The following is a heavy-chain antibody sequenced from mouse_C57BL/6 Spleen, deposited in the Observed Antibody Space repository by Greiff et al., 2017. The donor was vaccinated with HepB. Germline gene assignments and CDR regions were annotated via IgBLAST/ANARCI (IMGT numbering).Heavy chain of an antibody. CDR2: IHPNSGST. V-gene: IGHV1-64*01. J-gene: IGHJ2*01. CDR1: GYTFTSYW. CDR3: AYYYGNFLYYFDY. Sequence: QVQLKQPGAELVKPGASVKLSCKASGYTFTSYWMHWVKQRPGQGLEWIGMIHPNSGSTNYNEKFKSKATLTVDKSSSTAYMQLSSLTSEDSAVYYCAYYYGNFLYYFDYWGQGTTLTVSS. D-gene: IGHD2-1*01.